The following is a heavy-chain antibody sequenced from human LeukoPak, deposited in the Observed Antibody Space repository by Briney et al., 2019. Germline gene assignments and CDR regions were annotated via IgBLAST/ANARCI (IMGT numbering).Heavy chain of an antibody. CDR3: AKEQTSSGFFDY. J-gene: IGHJ4*02. D-gene: IGHD2-2*01. V-gene: IGHV3-23*01. CDR1: GFTFTSYA. Sequence: PGGSLRLSCAASGFTFTSYAMSWVRQAPGKGLEWVSAISGSGTRTYYADSVKGRFTISRDNSKNTLYLQMNSLGAEDRAVYYCAKEQTSSGFFDYWGQGTLVTVSS. CDR2: ISGSGTRT.